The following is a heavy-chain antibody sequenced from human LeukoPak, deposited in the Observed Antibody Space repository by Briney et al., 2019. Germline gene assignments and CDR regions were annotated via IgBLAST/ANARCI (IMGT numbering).Heavy chain of an antibody. J-gene: IGHJ4*02. D-gene: IGHD3-3*01. Sequence: ASVKVSCRVSGYTLTELSMHWVRQAPGKGLEWMGGFDPEDGETIYAQKFQGRVTMTEDTSTDTAYMELSSLRSEDTAVYYCATPPKHYVFGGGYDYWGQEPRVPVPS. CDR3: ATPPKHYVFGGGYDY. CDR2: FDPEDGET. V-gene: IGHV1-24*01. CDR1: GYTLTELS.